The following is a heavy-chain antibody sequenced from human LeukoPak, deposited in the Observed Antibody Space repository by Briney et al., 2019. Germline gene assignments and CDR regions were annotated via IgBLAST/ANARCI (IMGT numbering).Heavy chain of an antibody. V-gene: IGHV4-39*07. CDR1: DDSISSSRFY. J-gene: IGHJ4*02. D-gene: IGHD2-2*01. CDR3: ASGRGSTRIDY. CDR2: ISYSGNT. Sequence: SETLSLTCTVSDDSISSSRFYWGWIRQPPGKGLEWIGSISYSGNTDYNPSLRSRVTISVDTSKNQFSLKLSSVTAADTAVYYCASGRGSTRIDYWGQGTLVTVSS.